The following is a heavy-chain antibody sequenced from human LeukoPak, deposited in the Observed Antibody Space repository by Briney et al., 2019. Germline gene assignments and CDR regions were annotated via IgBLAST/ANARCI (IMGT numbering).Heavy chain of an antibody. Sequence: GGSLRLSCATSEFTFSSYAMQWVRQAPGKGLEWVSGISASGGSTYYADSVKGRFTISRDNSKNTPYIQMNSLRAEDTAIYYCAKYVSAKGPPYGLDVWGQGTTVTVSS. CDR2: ISASGGST. V-gene: IGHV3-23*01. CDR3: AKYVSAKGPPYGLDV. D-gene: IGHD2/OR15-2a*01. J-gene: IGHJ6*02. CDR1: EFTFSSYA.